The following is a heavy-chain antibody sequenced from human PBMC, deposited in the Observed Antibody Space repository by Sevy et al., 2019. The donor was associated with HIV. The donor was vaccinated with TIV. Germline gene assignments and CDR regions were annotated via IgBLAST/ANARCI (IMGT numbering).Heavy chain of an antibody. V-gene: IGHV3-7*03. D-gene: IGHD2-2*01. Sequence: GGSLRLSCAASGFSFSNYWMSWVRQAPGKGLEWVANIKRDGSEKYYVASVKGRFTISRDNVKTSLFLQMNSLRGEDTAVYYCARDCSSASCLWGMDVWGQGTTVTVSS. CDR2: IKRDGSEK. CDR3: ARDCSSASCLWGMDV. CDR1: GFSFSNYW. J-gene: IGHJ6*02.